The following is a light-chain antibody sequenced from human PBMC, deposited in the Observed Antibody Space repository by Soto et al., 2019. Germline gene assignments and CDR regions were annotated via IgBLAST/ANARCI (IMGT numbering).Light chain of an antibody. Sequence: DIQMTQSPSSLSASVGDRVTITCQASQDINNYLNWYQQKPGKAPKLLIYDVSNLETGAPSRFSGSGSGTEFTFTISSLQPEDIATYYCQQYDNLLTFGGGTKVEIK. J-gene: IGKJ4*01. CDR1: QDINNY. CDR3: QQYDNLLT. V-gene: IGKV1-33*01. CDR2: DVS.